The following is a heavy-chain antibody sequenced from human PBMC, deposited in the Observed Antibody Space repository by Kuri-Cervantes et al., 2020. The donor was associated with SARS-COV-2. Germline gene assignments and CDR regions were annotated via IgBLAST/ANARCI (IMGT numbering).Heavy chain of an antibody. CDR1: GYTFTGYY. V-gene: IGHV1-2*02. D-gene: IGHD5-24*01. J-gene: IGHJ4*02. CDR3: ASVSTMGVSLD. CDR2: INPNSGGT. Sequence: ASVKVSCKASGYTFTGYYMHWVRQAPGQGLEWMGWINPNSGGTNYADSLKGRFTISRDNSKNTLYLQMNSLRVEDTAVYYCASVSTMGVSLDWGQGTLVTVSS.